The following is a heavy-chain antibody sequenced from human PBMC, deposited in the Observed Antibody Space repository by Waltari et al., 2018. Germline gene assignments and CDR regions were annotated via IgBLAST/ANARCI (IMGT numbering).Heavy chain of an antibody. D-gene: IGHD6-19*01. J-gene: IGHJ6*03. Sequence: QVQLVQSGAEVKKPGASVKVSCKTSGSTFTGYHMHWVRQAPGQGLEWMGWINPNSGGANYAQKFQGRVTMTRDTSINTAYMEVSGLRFDDTAVYYCARDRRAKIAVPGDFYYYYMDVWGKGTTVTVSS. V-gene: IGHV1-2*02. CDR1: GSTFTGYH. CDR3: ARDRRAKIAVPGDFYYYYMDV. CDR2: INPNSGGA.